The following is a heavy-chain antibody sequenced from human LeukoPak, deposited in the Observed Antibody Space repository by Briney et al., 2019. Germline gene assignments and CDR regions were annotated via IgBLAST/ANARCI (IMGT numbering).Heavy chain of an antibody. CDR3: ARDPSWFGELANWFDP. V-gene: IGHV3-21*01. D-gene: IGHD3-10*01. Sequence: GGSLRLSCAASGFTFSTYSMNWVRQAPGKGLEWVSSISSSSSYIYYADSVKGRFTISRDNAKNSLYLQMNSLRAEDTAVYYCARDPSWFGELANWFDPWGQGTLVTVSS. CDR1: GFTFSTYS. CDR2: ISSSSSYI. J-gene: IGHJ5*02.